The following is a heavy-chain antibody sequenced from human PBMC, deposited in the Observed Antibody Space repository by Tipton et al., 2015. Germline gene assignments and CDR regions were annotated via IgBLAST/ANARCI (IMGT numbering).Heavy chain of an antibody. CDR1: GFTFRDFA. CDR3: AKEGILCCVNWFDP. J-gene: IGHJ5*02. Sequence: SLRLSCAASGFTFRDFAMSWVRQAPGKGLEWVSLISGRIGSTDYADSVTGRFTVSRDNSNNTLFLQMNSLRAEDTAVYYCAKEGILCCVNWFDPWGQGTLVTVST. CDR2: ISGRIGST. D-gene: IGHD2-8*02. V-gene: IGHV3-23*01.